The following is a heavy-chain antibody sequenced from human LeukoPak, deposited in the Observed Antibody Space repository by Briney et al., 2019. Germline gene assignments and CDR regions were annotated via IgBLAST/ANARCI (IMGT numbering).Heavy chain of an antibody. D-gene: IGHD3-3*01. CDR3: GRDWELRFHQGGLDY. CDR1: GYTFTGYY. Sequence: ASVKVSCKASGYTFTGYYMHWVRQAPGQGLEWMGWINGNSGGTKYAQKFQGRVTMTSDTSISTAYMELSGLRSDDTAVYYCGRDWELRFHQGGLDYWGQGALVTVSS. CDR2: INGNSGGT. V-gene: IGHV1-2*02. J-gene: IGHJ4*02.